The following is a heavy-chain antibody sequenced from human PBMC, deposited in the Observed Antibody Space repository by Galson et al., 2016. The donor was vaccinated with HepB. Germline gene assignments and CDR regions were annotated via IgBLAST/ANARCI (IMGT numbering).Heavy chain of an antibody. CDR1: GFAFTRYD. D-gene: IGHD3-9*01. V-gene: IGHV3-13*01. Sequence: SLRLSCAASGFAFTRYDMHWVRQVTGKGPEWVSLIGTNGDTYYADSVKGRFTISRDSSKNTLYLQMNSLRAEDTAVYYCAKNDILAGYSAFDYWGQGTLVTVSS. J-gene: IGHJ4*02. CDR2: IGTNGDT. CDR3: AKNDILAGYSAFDY.